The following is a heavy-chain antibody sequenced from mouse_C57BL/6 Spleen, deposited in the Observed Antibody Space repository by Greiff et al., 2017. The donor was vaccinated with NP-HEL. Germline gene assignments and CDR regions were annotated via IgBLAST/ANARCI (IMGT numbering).Heavy chain of an antibody. Sequence: EVHLVESGGGLVKPGGSLKLSCAASGFTFSSYAMSWVRQTPEKRLEWVATISDGGSYTYYPDNVQGRFTISRDNAKNNLYLQMSHLKSEDTAMYYCARGGDYYYGSSYAHWYFEVWGTGTTVTVSS. D-gene: IGHD1-1*01. V-gene: IGHV5-4*01. J-gene: IGHJ1*03. CDR1: GFTFSSYA. CDR2: ISDGGSYT. CDR3: ARGGDYYYGSSYAHWYFEV.